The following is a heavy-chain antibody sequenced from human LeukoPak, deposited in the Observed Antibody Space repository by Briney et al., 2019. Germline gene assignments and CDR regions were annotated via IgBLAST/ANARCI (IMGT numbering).Heavy chain of an antibody. CDR1: GYTFTGYY. D-gene: IGHD3-3*01. CDR3: ARNGGYDFRSGYTFDY. V-gene: IGHV1-2*02. J-gene: IGHJ4*02. CDR2: INPNSGGT. Sequence: ASVKVSCKASGYTFTGYYMHWVRQAPGQGLEWMGWINPNSGGTNYAQKFQGRVTMTRDTSISTAYMELSRLRPDDTAVYYCARNGGYDFRSGYTFDYWGQGTLVTVSS.